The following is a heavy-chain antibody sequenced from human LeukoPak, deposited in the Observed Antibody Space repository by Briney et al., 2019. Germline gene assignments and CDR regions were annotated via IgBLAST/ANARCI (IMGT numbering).Heavy chain of an antibody. CDR3: ALDYSDYSLGR. V-gene: IGHV4-34*01. D-gene: IGHD4-17*01. CDR2: INHSGST. J-gene: IGHJ4*02. Sequence: SETLSLTCAVYGGSFSGYYWSWIRQPPGKGLEWIGEINHSGSTNYNPSLKSRVTISVDTSKNQFSLKLSSVTAADTAVYYCALDYSDYSLGRWGQGTLVTVSS. CDR1: GGSFSGYY.